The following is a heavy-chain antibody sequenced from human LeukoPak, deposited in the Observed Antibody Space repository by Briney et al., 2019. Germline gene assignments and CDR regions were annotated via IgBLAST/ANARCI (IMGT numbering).Heavy chain of an antibody. CDR2: IYYSGST. CDR3: ARDQVSSSFGTLRYFDY. D-gene: IGHD6-6*01. CDR1: GGSISSYY. Sequence: SETLSLTCTVSGGSISSYYWSWIRQPPGKGLEWIGSIYYSGSTNYNPSLKSRVTISVDTSKNQFSLKLSSVTAADTAVYYCARDQVSSSFGTLRYFDYWGQGTLVTVSS. V-gene: IGHV4-59*01. J-gene: IGHJ4*02.